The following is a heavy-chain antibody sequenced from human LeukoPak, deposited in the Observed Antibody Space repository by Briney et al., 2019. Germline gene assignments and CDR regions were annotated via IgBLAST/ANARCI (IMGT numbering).Heavy chain of an antibody. Sequence: SGGSLRLSCAASGFTFSSYSMNWVRQAPGKGLEWVSSISSSSAYIYYADSMKGRFTISRDNSKNTLYLQMNSLRAEDTAVYYCARDPQAYYFDYWGQGTLVTVSS. CDR2: ISSSSAYI. CDR3: ARDPQAYYFDY. J-gene: IGHJ4*02. CDR1: GFTFSSYS. V-gene: IGHV3-21*01.